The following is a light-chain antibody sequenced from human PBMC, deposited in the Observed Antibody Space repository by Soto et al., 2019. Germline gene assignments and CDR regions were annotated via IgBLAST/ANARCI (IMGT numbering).Light chain of an antibody. Sequence: SYELTQPPSVSVAPGKTARITCGGNNIGSKSVHWYQQKPGQAPVLVIYYDSDRPSGIPERFSGSNSGNTATLTISRVKAGDEADYYCQVWDSSSDLVVFGGGTKVTVL. J-gene: IGLJ2*01. CDR3: QVWDSSSDLVV. CDR2: YDS. CDR1: NIGSKS. V-gene: IGLV3-21*04.